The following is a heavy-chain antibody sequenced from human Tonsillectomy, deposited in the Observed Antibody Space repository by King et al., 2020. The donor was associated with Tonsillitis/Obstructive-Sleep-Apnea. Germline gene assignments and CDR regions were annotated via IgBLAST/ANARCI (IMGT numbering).Heavy chain of an antibody. CDR2: INHSGST. D-gene: IGHD2-2*01. CDR1: GGSFSGYY. Sequence: VQLQQWGAGLLKPSETLSLTCAVYGGSFSGYYWSWIRQPPGKGLEWMGEINHSGSTNYNSSLKSRVTISVDTSKNQISLKLSSVTAADTAVYYCARWGQYSRTSCYLAFDIWGQGTMVTVSS. J-gene: IGHJ3*02. CDR3: ARWGQYSRTSCYLAFDI. V-gene: IGHV4-34*01.